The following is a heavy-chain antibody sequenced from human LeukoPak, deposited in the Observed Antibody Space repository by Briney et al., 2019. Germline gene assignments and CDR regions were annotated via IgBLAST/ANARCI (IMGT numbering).Heavy chain of an antibody. CDR1: GLTFSNYR. CDR3: VANAAICGGDCYFDV. V-gene: IGHV3-21*01. CDR2: ISSSSSYI. Sequence: GGSLRLSCAASGLTFSNYRMTWVRQAPGKGLEWVSLISSSSSYIYYADSVKGRFTISRNNAKNSLYLQMNRLRAEDTAVYYCVANAAICGGDCYFDVWGQGTLVTVSS. D-gene: IGHD2-21*02. J-gene: IGHJ4*03.